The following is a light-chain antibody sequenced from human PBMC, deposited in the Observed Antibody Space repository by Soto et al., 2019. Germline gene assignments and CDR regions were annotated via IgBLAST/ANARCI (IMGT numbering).Light chain of an antibody. CDR1: QSVSSSY. Sequence: EIVMTQSPAPLSLSPGERATLSCRARQSVSSSYLSWYQQKPGQAPRLLIYGASTTATGIPARFSGSGSGTDFTLTISSVQPEDFAVYYCQQDYNLYTFGQGTKLEIK. CDR2: GAS. CDR3: QQDYNLYT. J-gene: IGKJ2*01. V-gene: IGKV3D-7*01.